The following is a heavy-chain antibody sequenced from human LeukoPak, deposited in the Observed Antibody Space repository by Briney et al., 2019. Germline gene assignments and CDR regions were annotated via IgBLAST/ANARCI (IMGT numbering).Heavy chain of an antibody. D-gene: IGHD3-16*01. CDR2: ISGSGGST. J-gene: IGHJ4*02. Sequence: PGGSLRLSCAASGFTFSSYAMSWVRQAPGKGLEWVSAISGSGGSTYYADSVKGRFTISRDNSKNTLYLQINSLRAEDTAVYYCAKYDGRGPYYFDYWGQGTLVTVSS. CDR3: AKYDGRGPYYFDY. CDR1: GFTFSSYA. V-gene: IGHV3-23*01.